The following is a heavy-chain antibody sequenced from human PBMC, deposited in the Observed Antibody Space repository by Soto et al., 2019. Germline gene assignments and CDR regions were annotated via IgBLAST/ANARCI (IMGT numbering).Heavy chain of an antibody. Sequence: QVQLVQSGAEVKKPGSSVKVSCKASGGSFNREAINWVRQAPGQGPEWMGGILPFFGTADYAQKFQGRVTSTADVSPTTAYMELSNLTFEDTAVYYCASEHEVGGNSDAFDVWGQGTMVTVSS. J-gene: IGHJ3*01. CDR3: ASEHEVGGNSDAFDV. D-gene: IGHD2-15*01. CDR1: GGSFNREA. V-gene: IGHV1-69*12. CDR2: ILPFFGTA.